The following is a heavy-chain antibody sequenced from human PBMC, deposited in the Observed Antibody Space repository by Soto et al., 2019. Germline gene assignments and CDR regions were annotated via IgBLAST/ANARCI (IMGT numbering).Heavy chain of an antibody. CDR3: EREERYGDYLDYFDY. CDR2: IYTSGST. Sequence: QVQLQESGPGLVKPSETLSLTCTVSGGSISSYYWSWIRQPAGKGLEWIGRIYTSGSTNYNPSLKSRVTMSVDTSKNQFCLKLSSVTAADTAVYYCEREERYGDYLDYFDYWGQGTLVTVSS. CDR1: GGSISSYY. V-gene: IGHV4-4*07. D-gene: IGHD4-17*01. J-gene: IGHJ4*02.